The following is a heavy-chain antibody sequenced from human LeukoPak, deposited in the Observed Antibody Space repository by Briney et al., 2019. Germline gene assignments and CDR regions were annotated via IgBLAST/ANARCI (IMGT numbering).Heavy chain of an antibody. V-gene: IGHV4-59*01. Sequence: SETLSLTCTVSGGSISSYYWGWIRQPPGKGLEWIGYIHYSGSTNYNPSLKSRVTISVDTSMNQFSLKLSSVTAADTAVYYCAREYNGGAPNWFDPWGQGTLVTVSS. CDR3: AREYNGGAPNWFDP. CDR1: GGSISSYY. CDR2: IHYSGST. J-gene: IGHJ5*02. D-gene: IGHD3-16*01.